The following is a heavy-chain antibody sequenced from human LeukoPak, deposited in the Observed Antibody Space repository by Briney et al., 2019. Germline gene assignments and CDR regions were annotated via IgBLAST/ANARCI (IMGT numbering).Heavy chain of an antibody. V-gene: IGHV3-74*01. J-gene: IGHJ6*03. CDR2: INSDGSTT. Sequence: GGSLRLSWAASGITFSSYWMHWVRQAPGEGLVWVSRINSDGSTTTYADSVKGRFTISRDNAKNTLYLQMNSLRVEDTAVYYCARSTTHPYYNYMDVWGKGTTVTLSS. CDR3: ARSTTHPYYNYMDV. CDR1: GITFSSYW. D-gene: IGHD4-17*01.